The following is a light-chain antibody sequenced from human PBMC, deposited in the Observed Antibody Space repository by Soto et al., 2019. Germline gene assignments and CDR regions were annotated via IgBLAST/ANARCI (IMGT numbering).Light chain of an antibody. J-gene: IGKJ4*01. V-gene: IGKV3-20*01. CDR1: QTVSDNF. CDR2: GAS. CDR3: QQYGNSPLT. Sequence: EIVLTQSPGTLSSSPGKRVTLSCRASQTVSDNFLAWYQQQPGQAPRLLVHGASRRATGIPDRFSGSGSGTDFTLTISRLEPEDFAVYYCQQYGNSPLTFGGGTKVEIK.